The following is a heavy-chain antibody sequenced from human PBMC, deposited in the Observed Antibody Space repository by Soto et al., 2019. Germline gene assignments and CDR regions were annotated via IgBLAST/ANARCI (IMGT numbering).Heavy chain of an antibody. CDR3: ATPFEWELPY. Sequence: HPGGSLRLSCAASGFTFSSYEMNWVRQAPGKGLEWVSYISSSGSTIYYADSVKGRFTISRDNAKNSLYLQMNSLRAEDTAVYYCATPFEWELPYWGQGTLVTVSS. CDR2: ISSSGSTI. J-gene: IGHJ4*02. CDR1: GFTFSSYE. V-gene: IGHV3-48*03. D-gene: IGHD1-26*01.